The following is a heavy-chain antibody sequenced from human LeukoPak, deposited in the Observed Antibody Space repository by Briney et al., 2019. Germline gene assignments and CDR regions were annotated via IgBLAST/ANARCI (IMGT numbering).Heavy chain of an antibody. CDR3: ARASWVSSADAVR. CDR1: GLSFSSFA. Sequence: GGSLSLSCAASGLSFSSFAMSWVRQGPARGLEWVSSIRGNGDTFYADSVKGRFTLSSDSSTNTVYFQLNNLRVEDTAIYYCARASWVSSADAVRWGQGTLVTVSS. J-gene: IGHJ4*02. D-gene: IGHD3-16*01. CDR2: IRGNGDT. V-gene: IGHV3-23*01.